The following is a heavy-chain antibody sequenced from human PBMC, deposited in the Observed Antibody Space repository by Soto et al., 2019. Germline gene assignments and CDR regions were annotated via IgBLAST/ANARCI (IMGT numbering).Heavy chain of an antibody. Sequence: GSLRLSCAASGFTFSNAWMSWVRQAPGKGLEWVGRIKSKTDGGTTDYAAPVKGRFTISRDDSKNTLYLQMNSLKTEDTAVYYCTTRTNTIFGVVPSYYYGMDVWGQGTTVTVSS. CDR1: GFTFSNAW. D-gene: IGHD3-3*01. V-gene: IGHV3-15*01. J-gene: IGHJ6*02. CDR2: IKSKTDGGTT. CDR3: TTRTNTIFGVVPSYYYGMDV.